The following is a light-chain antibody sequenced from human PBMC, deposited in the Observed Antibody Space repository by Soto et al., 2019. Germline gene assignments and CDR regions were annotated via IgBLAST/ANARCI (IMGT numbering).Light chain of an antibody. V-gene: IGLV2-14*01. CDR2: GVS. Sequence: QSALTQPASVSGSPGQSITISCNGSSNDIGAFNYVSWYRQPPGEAPKVLIRGVSYRPSGVSIRFSGSKSDNTASLSISGLQAEDEAHYYCSSYTTSNTWVFGGGTKLTGL. CDR3: SSYTTSNTWV. J-gene: IGLJ3*02. CDR1: SNDIGAFNY.